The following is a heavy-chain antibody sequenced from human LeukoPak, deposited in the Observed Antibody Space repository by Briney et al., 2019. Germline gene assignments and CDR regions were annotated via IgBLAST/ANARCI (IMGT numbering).Heavy chain of an antibody. CDR1: GFAFSNYW. V-gene: IGHV3-7*03. D-gene: IGHD3-10*01. J-gene: IGHJ4*02. CDR3: ARDKSAGADTGSSFYY. Sequence: GGSLRLSCAASGFAFSNYWMTWVRQAPGKGLEWVASIKQDGSEKYYVDSVKGRFTFSRDNAKNSLYLQMDSLRAEDTAVYYCARDKSAGADTGSSFYYWGQGALVTVSS. CDR2: IKQDGSEK.